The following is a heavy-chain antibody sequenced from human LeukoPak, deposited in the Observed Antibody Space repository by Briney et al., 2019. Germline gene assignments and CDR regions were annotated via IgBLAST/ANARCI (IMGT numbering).Heavy chain of an antibody. D-gene: IGHD5-18*01. V-gene: IGHV3-23*01. CDR1: GFTFSSFA. Sequence: GGSLRLSCAASGFTFSSFAMSWVRQAPGKGLEWVSAISGTGVSTYCADSVKGRFTISRDNSKNTLYLHMNSLRAEDTAVYYCAKHIGRYTYGSWGQGTLVTVSS. CDR3: AKHIGRYTYGS. CDR2: ISGTGVST. J-gene: IGHJ4*02.